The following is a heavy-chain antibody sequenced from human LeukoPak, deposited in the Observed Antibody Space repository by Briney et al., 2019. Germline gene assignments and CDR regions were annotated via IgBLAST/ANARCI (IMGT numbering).Heavy chain of an antibody. CDR3: AKDSATYGRFDY. CDR1: GFTFSSYG. Sequence: KTGGSLRLSCAASGFTFSSYGMSWVRQAPGKGLEWVSAISGSGGNTYYADPVKGRFSISRDNSKNTLYLQRNSLRAEDTAVYFCAKDSATYGRFDYWGQGSLVTVSS. D-gene: IGHD3-10*01. V-gene: IGHV3-23*01. CDR2: ISGSGGNT. J-gene: IGHJ4*02.